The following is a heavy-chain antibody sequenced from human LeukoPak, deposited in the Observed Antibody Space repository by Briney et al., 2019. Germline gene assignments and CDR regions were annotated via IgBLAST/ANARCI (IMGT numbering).Heavy chain of an antibody. V-gene: IGHV1-2*06. CDR3: ARDTTMVRGVIITGFDY. Sequence: ASVKVSCKASGYTFTGYYMHWVRQAPGQGLEWMGRINPNSGGTNYAQKFQGRVTMTRDTSISTAYMELSRLRSDDTAVYYCARDTTMVRGVIITGFDYWGQGTLVTVSS. CDR2: INPNSGGT. D-gene: IGHD3-10*01. CDR1: GYTFTGYY. J-gene: IGHJ4*02.